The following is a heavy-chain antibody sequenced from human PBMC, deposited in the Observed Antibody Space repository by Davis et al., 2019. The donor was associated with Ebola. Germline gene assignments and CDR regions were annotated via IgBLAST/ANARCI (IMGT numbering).Heavy chain of an antibody. Sequence: PGGSLRLSCAASGFTFSNYAIHWVRQAPGKGLEWVAVISYDGGITYYADSVKGRFTISRDNFKNTLSLQMNSLRVDDTAVYYCVRGGEVVIATPNNWYFELWGRGTLLIVSS. V-gene: IGHV3-30-3*01. D-gene: IGHD2-21*01. CDR3: VRGGEVVIATPNNWYFEL. CDR1: GFTFSNYA. CDR2: ISYDGGIT. J-gene: IGHJ2*01.